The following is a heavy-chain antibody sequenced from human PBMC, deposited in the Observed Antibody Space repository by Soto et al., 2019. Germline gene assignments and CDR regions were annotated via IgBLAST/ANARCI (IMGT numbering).Heavy chain of an antibody. D-gene: IGHD6-6*01. J-gene: IGHJ4*02. CDR3: ARDLGSSPLYYFDY. CDR1: GFTFSSYG. CDR2: IWYDGSNK. V-gene: IGHV3-33*01. Sequence: PGGSLRLSCAASGFTFSSYGMHWVRQAPGKGLEWVAVIWYDGSNKYYADSVKGRFTISRDNSKNTLYLQMNSLRAEDTAVYYFARDLGSSPLYYFDYWGQGTLVTVSS.